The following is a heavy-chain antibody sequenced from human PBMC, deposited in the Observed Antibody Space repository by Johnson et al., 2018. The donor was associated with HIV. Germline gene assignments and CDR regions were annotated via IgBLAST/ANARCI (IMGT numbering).Heavy chain of an antibody. CDR1: GFTFSSYG. J-gene: IGHJ3*02. V-gene: IGHV3-23*04. D-gene: IGHD1-1*01. Sequence: VQLVESGGGLVQPGGSLRLSCAASGFTFSSYGMSWVRQAPGKGLEWVSGVTGTGGDTYYVDSVKGRFTISRDSSKNTLYLQMNSLRAEDTAMYYCARSPVEADAFDIWGQGTMVTVSS. CDR2: VTGTGGDT. CDR3: ARSPVEADAFDI.